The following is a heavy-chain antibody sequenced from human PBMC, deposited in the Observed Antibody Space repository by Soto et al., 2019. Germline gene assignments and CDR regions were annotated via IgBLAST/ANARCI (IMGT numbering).Heavy chain of an antibody. J-gene: IGHJ5*02. CDR3: GRYGRMEGWFDP. CDR1: GGTFSSYA. Sequence: QVQLVQSGAEVKKPGSSVKVSCKASGGTFSSYAISWVRQAPGQGLEWMGGIIPIFGTANYAQKFQGRVTIPAEETTRPDYMELSSVRPEDTAVYYCGRYGRMEGWFDPWGQGNLVTVSS. CDR2: IIPIFGTA. D-gene: IGHD3-3*01. V-gene: IGHV1-69*12.